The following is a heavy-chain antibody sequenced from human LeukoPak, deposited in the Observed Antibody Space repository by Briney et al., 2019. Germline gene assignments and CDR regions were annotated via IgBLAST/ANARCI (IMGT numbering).Heavy chain of an antibody. CDR1: GYSFISYY. D-gene: IGHD6-19*01. Sequence: ASVTVSCMASGYSFISYYLHWVRQAPGKGLAWMGFINPSGSSAAYAQKFQIRLTMTRDMFTSTDYMELTSLTSDDTAVNYCAKEYSSGWPFDYGGQGTLVTVAS. J-gene: IGHJ4*02. CDR2: INPSGSSA. CDR3: AKEYSSGWPFDY. V-gene: IGHV1-46*03.